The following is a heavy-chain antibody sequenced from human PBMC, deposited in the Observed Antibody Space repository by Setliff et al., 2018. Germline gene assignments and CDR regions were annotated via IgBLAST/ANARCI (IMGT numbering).Heavy chain of an antibody. J-gene: IGHJ4*02. CDR3: VRDLHWGFDY. D-gene: IGHD7-27*01. CDR2: IKKDGSIK. Sequence: GGSLRLSCAASGFTFRSYWMSWVRQAPGKGLEWVANIKKDGSIKYYLDSVKGRFTISGDNVKNSLFLQMNSLRAEDTAVYYCVRDLHWGFDYWGLGTLVTVSS. V-gene: IGHV3-7*01. CDR1: GFTFRSYW.